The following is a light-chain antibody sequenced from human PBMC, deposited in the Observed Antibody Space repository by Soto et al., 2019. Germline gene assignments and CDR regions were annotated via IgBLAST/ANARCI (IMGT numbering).Light chain of an antibody. CDR2: GAS. V-gene: IGKV3-15*01. CDR1: QSVSSN. Sequence: EIVMAQSPATLSVSPGEGATLSCRASQSVSSNLAWYQQKPGQAPRLLIYGASTRATDIPARFSGRGSGTEFPLTISSLQSEDFAVYYCQQYNNWPLWTFGQGTKVEIK. J-gene: IGKJ1*01. CDR3: QQYNNWPLWT.